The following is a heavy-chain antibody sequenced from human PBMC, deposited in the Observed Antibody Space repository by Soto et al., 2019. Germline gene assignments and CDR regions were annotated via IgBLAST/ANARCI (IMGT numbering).Heavy chain of an antibody. CDR2: ISTSGSGT. CDR1: GFTFSSHS. CDR3: ARKQLIR. D-gene: IGHD6-13*01. Sequence: GGSLRLSCVVSGFTFSSHSMSWVRQAPGKGLEWVSSISTSGSGTYHADSVKGRFAISRDNSKNTLYLQMNSLRAEDTAVYYCARKQLIRWGQGTLVTVSS. V-gene: IGHV3-23*01. J-gene: IGHJ4*02.